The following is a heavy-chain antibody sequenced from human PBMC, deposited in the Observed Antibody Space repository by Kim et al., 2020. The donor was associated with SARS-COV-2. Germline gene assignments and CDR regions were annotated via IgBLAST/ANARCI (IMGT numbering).Heavy chain of an antibody. D-gene: IGHD3-16*01. CDR3: ARGSFNLGYYFDY. CDR2: INYSGST. J-gene: IGHJ4*02. Sequence: SETLSLTCNVYGESFGGYYWSWIRQPPGKGLEWIAEINYSGSTNYNPSLKSRVTMSVDMPKNQFSLKLTSVTAADTAVYYCARGSFNLGYYFDYWGQGTL. V-gene: IGHV4-34*01. CDR1: GESFGGYY.